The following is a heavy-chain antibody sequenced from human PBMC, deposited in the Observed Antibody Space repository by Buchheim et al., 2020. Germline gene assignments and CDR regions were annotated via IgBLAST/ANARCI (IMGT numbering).Heavy chain of an antibody. CDR1: RYTFTSYD. V-gene: IGHV1-8*01. Sequence: QVQLVQSGAEVKKPGASVKVSCEASRYTFTSYDFNWVRQATGQGLEWMGWMNPNSGNTGYAQKFQGRVTMTRNISVSTAYMELSSLRSEDTAVYYCARGFRDTNGRKIDYWGQGTL. CDR2: MNPNSGNT. CDR3: ARGFRDTNGRKIDY. D-gene: IGHD2-8*01. J-gene: IGHJ4*02.